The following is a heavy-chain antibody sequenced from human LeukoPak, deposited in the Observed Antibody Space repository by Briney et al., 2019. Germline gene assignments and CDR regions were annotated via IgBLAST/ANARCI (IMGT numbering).Heavy chain of an antibody. V-gene: IGHV4-4*02. CDR1: GGSISSSNW. D-gene: IGHD6-13*01. CDR2: IYHSGST. J-gene: IGHJ3*02. Sequence: SETLSLTCAVSGGSISSSNWWSWVRQPPGKGLEWVGEIYHSGSTNYNPSLKSRVTISVDKSKNQFSLKLSSVTAADTAVYYCARHSITAGTEYAFDIWGQGTMVTVSS. CDR3: ARHSITAGTEYAFDI.